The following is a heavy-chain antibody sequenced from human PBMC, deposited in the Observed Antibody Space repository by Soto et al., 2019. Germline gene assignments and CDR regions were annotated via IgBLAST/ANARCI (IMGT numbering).Heavy chain of an antibody. Sequence: ASVKVSCKVSGYTLTELSMHRVRQAPGKGLEWMGGFDPEDGETIYAQKFQGRVTMTEDTSTDTAYMELSSLRSEDTAVYYCATLRASYYDFWSGYYTFDYWGQGTLVTVSS. D-gene: IGHD3-3*01. J-gene: IGHJ4*02. CDR3: ATLRASYYDFWSGYYTFDY. V-gene: IGHV1-24*01. CDR2: FDPEDGET. CDR1: GYTLTELS.